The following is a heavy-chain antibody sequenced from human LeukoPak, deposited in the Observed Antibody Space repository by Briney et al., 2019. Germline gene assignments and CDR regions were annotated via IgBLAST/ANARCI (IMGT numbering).Heavy chain of an antibody. J-gene: IGHJ4*02. Sequence: GGSLRLSCAASGFNFRTYDMSWVRQAPGKGLEWVSSISGAGDSPYYADSVKGRFTISRDTSKNSLFLQMNSLRVEDTAVYYCTRDLNHDSSGWGQGTLVTVSS. CDR3: TRDLNHDSSG. D-gene: IGHD3-22*01. CDR2: ISGAGDSP. V-gene: IGHV3-23*01. CDR1: GFNFRTYD.